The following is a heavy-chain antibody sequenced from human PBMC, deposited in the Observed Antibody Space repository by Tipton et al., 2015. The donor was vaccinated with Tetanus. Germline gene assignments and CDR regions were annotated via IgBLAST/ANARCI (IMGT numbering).Heavy chain of an antibody. V-gene: IGHV4-59*05. CDR2: IYYSGST. J-gene: IGHJ1*01. CDR3: ARHSSGWSYGGYFQH. CDR1: GGSISSYC. D-gene: IGHD6-19*01. Sequence: TLSLTCTVSGGSISSYCWSWIRQPPGKGLEWIGSIYYSGSTYYNPSLKSRVTISVDTSKNQFSLKLSSVTAADTAVYYCARHSSGWSYGGYFQHWGQGTLVTVSS.